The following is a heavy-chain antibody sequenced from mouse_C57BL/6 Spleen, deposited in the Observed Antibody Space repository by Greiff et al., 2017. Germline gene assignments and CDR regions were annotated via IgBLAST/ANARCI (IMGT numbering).Heavy chain of an antibody. V-gene: IGHV1-82*01. Sequence: QVQLQQSGPELVKPGASVKISCKASGYAFSSSWMNWVKQRPGKGLEWIGRIYPGDGDTNYNGKFKGKATLTADKSSSTAYMQLSSLTSEDSAVYFCARRGYYYGSSPLAYWGQGTLGTVSA. CDR3: ARRGYYYGSSPLAY. CDR2: IYPGDGDT. J-gene: IGHJ3*01. CDR1: GYAFSSSW. D-gene: IGHD1-1*01.